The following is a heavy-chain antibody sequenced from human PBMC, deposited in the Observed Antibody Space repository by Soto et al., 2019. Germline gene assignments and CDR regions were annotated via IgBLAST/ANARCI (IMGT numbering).Heavy chain of an antibody. CDR2: ISSSRSTI. D-gene: IGHD2-15*01. CDR1: GFSFSDYS. V-gene: IGHV3-48*04. CDR3: ARSDIRYCSVRSCIFDY. J-gene: IGHJ4*02. Sequence: EVQLVESGGGLVQPGGSLRLSCAASGFSFSDYSMNWVRQAPGKGLEWVSYISSSRSTIYHADSVKGRFTISRDNAKNSLYLQMNSLRAEDTAVYYCARSDIRYCSVRSCIFDYWGQGTLVTVSS.